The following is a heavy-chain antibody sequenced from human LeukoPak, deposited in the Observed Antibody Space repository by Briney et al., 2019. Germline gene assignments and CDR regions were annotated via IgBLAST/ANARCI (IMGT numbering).Heavy chain of an antibody. J-gene: IGHJ4*02. CDR2: IRYDGSNK. CDR3: AKEFGYCSSTSCYTPDY. V-gene: IGHV3-30*02. Sequence: GGSLRLSCAASGFTFSSYGMHWVRQAPGKGLEWVAFIRYDGSNKYYADSVKGRFTISRDNSKNTLYLQMNSLRAEDTAVYYCAKEFGYCSSTSCYTPDYWGQGTLVTVSS. CDR1: GFTFSSYG. D-gene: IGHD2-2*02.